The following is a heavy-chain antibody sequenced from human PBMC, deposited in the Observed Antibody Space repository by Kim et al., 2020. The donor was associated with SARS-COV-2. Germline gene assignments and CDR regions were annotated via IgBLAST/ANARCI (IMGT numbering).Heavy chain of an antibody. V-gene: IGHV1-69*04. D-gene: IGHD2-15*01. J-gene: IGHJ6*02. CDR1: GGTFSSYA. Sequence: SVKVSCKASGGTFSSYAISWVRQAPGQGLEWMGRIIPILGIANYAQKFQGRVTITADKSTSTAYMELSSLRSEDTAVYYCARDDCSGGSCYSGYYYYGMDVWGRGTTVTVSS. CDR3: ARDDCSGGSCYSGYYYYGMDV. CDR2: IIPILGIA.